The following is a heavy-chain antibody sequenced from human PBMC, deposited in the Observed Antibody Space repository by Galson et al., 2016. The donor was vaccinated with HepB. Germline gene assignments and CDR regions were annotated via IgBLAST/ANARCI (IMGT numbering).Heavy chain of an antibody. CDR2: IYYSGST. J-gene: IGHJ5*02. Sequence: SETLSLTCSVSGGSVSSDSHYWSWIRQPPGKGLEWIGYIYYSGSTNYNPSLKSRVTISVDTSKNQFSLKLSSVTAADTAVYYWARDQATVTTNRWFYPWGPVTLVTVSS. CDR1: GGSVSSDSHY. V-gene: IGHV4-61*01. CDR3: ARDQATVTTNRWFYP. D-gene: IGHD4-17*01.